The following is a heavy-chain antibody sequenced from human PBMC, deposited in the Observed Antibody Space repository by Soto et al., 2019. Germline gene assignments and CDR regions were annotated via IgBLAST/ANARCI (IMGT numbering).Heavy chain of an antibody. CDR2: IRKDGSVI. Sequence: ESGGGLVQPGGSLRLSCAASGFTFSTSWMTWVRQAPGTGLEWVANIRKDGSVIQYGESVKGRFTISRDNAKNSLYLEMTNLRVDDTAVYFCARDFSPADGDLFCDDFDIWGQWTVVTVSS. D-gene: IGHD2-2*01. V-gene: IGHV3-7*01. CDR3: ARDFSPADGDLFCDDFDI. CDR1: GFTFSTSW. J-gene: IGHJ3*02.